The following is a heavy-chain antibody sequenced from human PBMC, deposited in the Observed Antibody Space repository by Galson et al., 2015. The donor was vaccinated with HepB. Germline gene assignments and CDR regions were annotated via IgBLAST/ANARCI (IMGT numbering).Heavy chain of an antibody. V-gene: IGHV3-7*05. D-gene: IGHD5-18*01. CDR3: ARGVDTPKGTNIYYYAMDI. Sequence: SLRLSCAASGFAFSAYWMSWVRQAPGKGLEWVANINREGSVKKYVDSVEGRFTISRDNAKGSLSLEMNGLRVEDTAMYYCARGVDTPKGTNIYYYAMDIWGQGTTVSVSS. CDR2: INREGSVK. CDR1: GFAFSAYW. J-gene: IGHJ6*02.